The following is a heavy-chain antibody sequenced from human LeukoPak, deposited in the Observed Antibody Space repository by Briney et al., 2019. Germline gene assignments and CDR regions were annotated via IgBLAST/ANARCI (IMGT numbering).Heavy chain of an antibody. CDR3: AKSLFSSITIFGVVIDAFDI. J-gene: IGHJ3*02. Sequence: GGSLRLSCAASGFTFSSYAMSWVRQAPGKGLEWVSAISGSGGSTYYADSVKGRFTISRDNSKNTLYLQMNSLRAEDTAVYYCAKSLFSSITIFGVVIDAFDIWGQGTMVTVSS. V-gene: IGHV3-23*01. CDR2: ISGSGGST. CDR1: GFTFSSYA. D-gene: IGHD3-3*01.